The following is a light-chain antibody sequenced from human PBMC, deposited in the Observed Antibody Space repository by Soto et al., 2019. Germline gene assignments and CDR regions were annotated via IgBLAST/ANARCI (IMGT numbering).Light chain of an antibody. CDR3: KQYVSSPPATP. V-gene: IGKV3-20*01. Sequence: EDLWRESRETVLLGTGVGAAGSCRTKQSFSSSYLAWYQQKPGQAPRLLIYGASSRATGLPDRFSGSGSGTDFTLTISVPESEEFASYYRKQYVSSPPATPFGHGTRLEIK. CDR1: QSFSSSY. J-gene: IGKJ5*01. CDR2: GAS.